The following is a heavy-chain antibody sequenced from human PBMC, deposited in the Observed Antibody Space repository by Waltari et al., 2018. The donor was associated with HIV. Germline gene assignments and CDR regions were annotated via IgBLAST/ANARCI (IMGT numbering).Heavy chain of an antibody. D-gene: IGHD1-26*01. CDR3: ARAGRDGKLPPDY. CDR2: INSDGSST. Sequence: EVQLVESGGGSVQPGGSLRLSCAASGSTFSSHWMHWVRQAPGKVLVWVSRINSDGSSTSYADSVKGRFTISRDNAKNTVYMQMSSLRAEDTAVYYCARAGRDGKLPPDYWGQGTLVTVSS. J-gene: IGHJ4*02. CDR1: GSTFSSHW. V-gene: IGHV3-74*01.